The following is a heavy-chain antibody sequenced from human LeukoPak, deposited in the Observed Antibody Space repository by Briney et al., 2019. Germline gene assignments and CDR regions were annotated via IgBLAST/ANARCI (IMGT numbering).Heavy chain of an antibody. V-gene: IGHV4-31*03. CDR1: GGSINSGGYY. J-gene: IGHJ4*02. CDR3: ARVPAFYYGDYWTSSNYFDY. CDR2: IYYSGTT. Sequence: SQTLSLTCTVSGGSINSGGYYWSWIRQHPGKGLEWIGCIYYSGTTYYNPSLKSRVTISVDTSKNQFSLKLSSVTAADTAVYYCARVPAFYYGDYWTSSNYFDYWGQGTLVTVSS. D-gene: IGHD4-17*01.